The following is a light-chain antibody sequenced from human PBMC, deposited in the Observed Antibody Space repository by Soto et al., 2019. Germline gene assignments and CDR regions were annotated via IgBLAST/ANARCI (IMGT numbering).Light chain of an antibody. CDR3: QQRSTWPSFT. CDR1: QSIRNY. CDR2: DAS. Sequence: EIVLTQSPATLSLSPGERVTLSCRASQSIRNYLAWYQQKPGQPPRLLIYDASNRATGIPARFSGSGSGTDFSLTISSLEPEDFAIYYCQQRSTWPSFTFGPGTKVDIK. V-gene: IGKV3-11*01. J-gene: IGKJ3*01.